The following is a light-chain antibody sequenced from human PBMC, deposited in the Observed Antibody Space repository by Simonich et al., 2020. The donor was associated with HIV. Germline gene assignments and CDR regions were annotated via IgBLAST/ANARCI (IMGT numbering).Light chain of an antibody. CDR1: RNFLYNSNNKNY. J-gene: IGKJ5*01. V-gene: IGKV4-1*01. Sequence: DIVMTQSPDSLAVSLGETATINCKSSRNFLYNSNNKNYLAWYQQKPGQPPNLLIYWASTRESGVPDRFSASGSGTDFTLTISSLQAEDVAVYYCQQYYSTPPITFGQGTRLEIK. CDR3: QQYYSTPPIT. CDR2: WAS.